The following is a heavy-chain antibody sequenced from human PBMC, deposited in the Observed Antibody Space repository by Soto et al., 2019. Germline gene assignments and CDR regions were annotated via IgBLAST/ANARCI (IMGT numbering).Heavy chain of an antibody. Sequence: SATLSLTCAVYGGSFSGYYWSWIRQPPGKGLEWIGEINHSGSTNYNPSLKSRVTISVDTSKNQFSLKLSSVTAADTAVYYCARGLRYCSSTSCYRVSWFDPWGQGTLVTVSS. V-gene: IGHV4-34*01. J-gene: IGHJ5*02. CDR1: GGSFSGYY. D-gene: IGHD2-2*01. CDR2: INHSGST. CDR3: ARGLRYCSSTSCYRVSWFDP.